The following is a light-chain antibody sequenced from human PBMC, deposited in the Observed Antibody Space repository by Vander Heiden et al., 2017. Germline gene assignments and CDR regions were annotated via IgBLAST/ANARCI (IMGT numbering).Light chain of an antibody. CDR1: SLRSYY. J-gene: IGLJ2*01. Sequence: SSELTQDPAVSVALGQTVRITCQGDSLRSYYASWYQQKPGQAPVLVIYGKNNRPSGIPDRFSGSSSGNTASLTITGAQAEDEADYYCNSRDSSGNHFVVFGGGTKL. CDR3: NSRDSSGNHFVV. CDR2: GKN. V-gene: IGLV3-19*01.